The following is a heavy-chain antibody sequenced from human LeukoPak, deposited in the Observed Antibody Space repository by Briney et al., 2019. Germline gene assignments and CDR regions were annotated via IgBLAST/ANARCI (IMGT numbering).Heavy chain of an antibody. D-gene: IGHD3-22*01. CDR1: GFTFSSYA. CDR2: ISGSGGST. V-gene: IGHV3-23*01. Sequence: PGGSLRLSCAASGFTFSSYAMSWVRQAPGKGLEWVSAISGSGGSTYYADSVKGRFTISRDNSKNTLYLQMNSLRAEDTAVYYCAKQRRSDSSGYYYEHFDYWGQGTLVTVSS. J-gene: IGHJ4*02. CDR3: AKQRRSDSSGYYYEHFDY.